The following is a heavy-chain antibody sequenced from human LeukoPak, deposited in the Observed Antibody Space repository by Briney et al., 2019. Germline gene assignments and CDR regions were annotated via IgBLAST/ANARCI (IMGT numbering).Heavy chain of an antibody. J-gene: IGHJ3*02. V-gene: IGHV3-30*18. CDR3: AKMRTPAAHSGDAFDI. D-gene: IGHD6-25*01. CDR2: ISYDGSNK. Sequence: PVGSLRLSCAASGFTFSSYGMHWVRQAPGKGLEWVAVISYDGSNKYSVDSVKGRFTISRDNSKNTLNQQMNSLRAEDTAVYYCAKMRTPAAHSGDAFDIWGQGTMVTVSS. CDR1: GFTFSSYG.